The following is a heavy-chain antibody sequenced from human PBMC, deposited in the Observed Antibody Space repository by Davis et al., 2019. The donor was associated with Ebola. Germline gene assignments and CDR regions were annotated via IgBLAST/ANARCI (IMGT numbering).Heavy chain of an antibody. CDR2: ISWDGGST. Sequence: PGGSLRLSCAASGFTFDDYTMHWVRQAPGKGLEWVSLISWDGGSTYYADSVKGRFTISRDNAKNSLYLQMNSLRAEDTALYYCAKDGPPWVGTAIPYYFDYWGQGTLVTVSS. D-gene: IGHD5-18*01. CDR1: GFTFDDYT. V-gene: IGHV3-43*01. J-gene: IGHJ4*02. CDR3: AKDGPPWVGTAIPYYFDY.